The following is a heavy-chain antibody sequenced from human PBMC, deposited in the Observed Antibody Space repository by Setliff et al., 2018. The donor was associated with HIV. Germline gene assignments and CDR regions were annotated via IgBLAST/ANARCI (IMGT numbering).Heavy chain of an antibody. CDR1: GYTFTNYD. CDR2: MNPNSGNT. J-gene: IGHJ4*02. V-gene: IGHV1-8*02. CDR3: AKGQGPVDY. Sequence: GASVKVSCKASGYTFTNYDINWVRQATGQGLEWMGWMNPNSGNTGYAQKFQGRVSMTRDMSITTAYLELSRLRSDDTAVYYCAKGQGPVDYWGQGTLVTVSS.